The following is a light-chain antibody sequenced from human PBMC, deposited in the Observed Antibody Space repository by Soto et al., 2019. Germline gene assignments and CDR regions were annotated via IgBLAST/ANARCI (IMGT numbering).Light chain of an antibody. J-gene: IGKJ1*01. CDR3: RQYGSSRWT. Sequence: EIVLTQSPDTLSLFPWERATLSCRASQSVSNTYLAWYQQKPGQATRPLISAASTRAPGTPGRFSGSGSGTEFPLTIIRLEPEDFAIYYGRQYGSSRWTFGQWTKVEIK. CDR1: QSVSNTY. CDR2: AAS. V-gene: IGKV3-20*01.